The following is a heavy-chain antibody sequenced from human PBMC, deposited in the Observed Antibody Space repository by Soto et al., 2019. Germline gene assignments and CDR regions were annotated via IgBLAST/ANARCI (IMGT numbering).Heavy chain of an antibody. V-gene: IGHV3-48*02. D-gene: IGHD5-18*01. J-gene: IGHJ4*02. CDR2: ISGSGATK. CDR3: ARAIRGFSYVVDY. CDR1: GFTFSSHS. Sequence: GGSLRLSCAASGFTFSSHSINWVRQAPGKGLEWVSYISGSGATKYYADSVKGRFTISRDNARNSLYLQMSSLSDEDTAVYYCARAIRGFSYVVDYWGQGTLVTVS.